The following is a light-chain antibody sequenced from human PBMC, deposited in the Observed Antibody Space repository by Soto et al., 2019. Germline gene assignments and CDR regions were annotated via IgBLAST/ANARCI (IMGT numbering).Light chain of an antibody. CDR1: QSVGIY. Sequence: NFLTQSPATLSLSPGERATLSCRASQSVGIYLAWYQQKPGQAPRLLIYDAFQRATGIPARFSGRGSGTDFTLTISSLEPEDFAVYYCQQRSNWSPPFTFGPGTKVEMK. J-gene: IGKJ2*01. CDR2: DAF. V-gene: IGKV3-11*01. CDR3: QQRSNWSPPFT.